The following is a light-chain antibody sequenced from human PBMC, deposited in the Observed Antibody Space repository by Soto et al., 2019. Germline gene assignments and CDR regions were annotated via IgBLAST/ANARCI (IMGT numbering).Light chain of an antibody. CDR1: ETINKW. J-gene: IGKJ1*01. CDR2: EAD. CDR3: HQYATYPQT. V-gene: IGKV1-5*03. Sequence: DIHMTQSPSTLSASVGDRVTITCRARETINKWLAWYQQKPGKAPKILIYEADDLQGGVPSRFSGAGSGTEFTPTISSLQPDDFATYDCHQYATYPQTFGQGTKVEL.